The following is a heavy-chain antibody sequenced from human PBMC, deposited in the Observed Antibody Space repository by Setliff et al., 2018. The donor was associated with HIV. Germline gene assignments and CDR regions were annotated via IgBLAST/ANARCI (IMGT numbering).Heavy chain of an antibody. CDR3: VKERTGYYGDY. CDR1: AFIFTTYG. J-gene: IGHJ4*02. V-gene: IGHV3-30*02. Sequence: PGGSLRLSCEASAFIFTTYGMHWVRQAPGKGLEWIAFIRYDGNDKYYADSVKGRFTISRDNSKNTLYLEMTSLRAEDTAVYYCVKERTGYYGDYWGQGTLVTVSS. CDR2: IRYDGNDK. D-gene: IGHD3-22*01.